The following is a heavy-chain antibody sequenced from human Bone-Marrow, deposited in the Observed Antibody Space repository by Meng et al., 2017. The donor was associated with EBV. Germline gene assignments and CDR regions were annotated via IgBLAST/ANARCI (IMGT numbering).Heavy chain of an antibody. CDR1: GGTFRSDA. Sequence: QVELPQSGGEVKKPGSSVKVSCRTSGGTFRSDAVSWVRQAPGQGLEWMGGLIPMVGAPHYAQKFQGRVTIIADESTSTHSMELNSLRSEDTAMYYCASESGRGFTPDYWGQGTLVTVSS. D-gene: IGHD3-10*01. CDR2: LIPMVGAP. J-gene: IGHJ4*02. CDR3: ASESGRGFTPDY. V-gene: IGHV1-69*01.